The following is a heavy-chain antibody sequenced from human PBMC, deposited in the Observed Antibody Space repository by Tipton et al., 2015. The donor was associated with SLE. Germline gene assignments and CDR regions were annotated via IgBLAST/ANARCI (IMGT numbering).Heavy chain of an antibody. J-gene: IGHJ1*01. V-gene: IGHV4-59*08. D-gene: IGHD5-18*01. CDR2: IYYSGST. Sequence: TLSLTCTVSGDTISDHYWSWIRQPPGKGLEWIGYIYYSGSTYYNPSLKSRVTISVDTSKNQFSLKLSAVTAADTAVYYCARAPRHGIQYFQHWGQGTLVTVSS. CDR1: GDTISDHY. CDR3: ARAPRHGIQYFQH.